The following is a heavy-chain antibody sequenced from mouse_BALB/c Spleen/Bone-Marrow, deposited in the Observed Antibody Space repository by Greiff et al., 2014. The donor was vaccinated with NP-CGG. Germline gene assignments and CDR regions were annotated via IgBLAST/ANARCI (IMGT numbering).Heavy chain of an antibody. J-gene: IGHJ2*01. D-gene: IGHD1-1*01. V-gene: IGHV14-3*02. CDR2: TDPANGNT. CDR3: ARYYYGTRYYFDY. CDR1: GFNIKDTY. Sequence: EVQLQQSGAELVKPGASVKLSCTASGFNIKDTYMHWAKQRPEQGLEWIGRTDPANGNTKYDPKFQGKATITADTSSNTAYLQLNSLTSEDTAVYYCARYYYGTRYYFDYWGQGTTLTVSS.